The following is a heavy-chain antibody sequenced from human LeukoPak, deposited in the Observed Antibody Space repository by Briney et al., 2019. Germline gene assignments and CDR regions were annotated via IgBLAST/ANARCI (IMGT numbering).Heavy chain of an antibody. CDR3: ARGFSRPVLYYNRFDP. D-gene: IGHD3-10*01. CDR1: GGSFSGYY. Sequence: SETLSLTCAVYGGSFSGYYWSWIRQPPGKGLEWIGEINHSGSTNYNPSLKSRVTISVDTSKNQFSLKLSSVTAADTAVYYCARGFSRPVLYYNRFDPWGQGTLVTVSS. CDR2: INHSGST. J-gene: IGHJ5*02. V-gene: IGHV4-34*01.